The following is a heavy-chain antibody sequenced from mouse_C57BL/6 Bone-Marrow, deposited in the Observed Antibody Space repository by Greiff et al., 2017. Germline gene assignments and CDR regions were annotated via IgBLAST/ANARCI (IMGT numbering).Heavy chain of an antibody. J-gene: IGHJ2*01. CDR3: ASAYYTPDY. CDR1: GYTFTSYW. D-gene: IGHD2-12*01. Sequence: VKLMESGAELVKPGASVKLSCKASGYTFTSYWMHWVKQRPGQGLEWIGMIHPNSGSTNYNEKFKSKATLTVDKSSSTAYMQLSSLTSEDSAVYYCASAYYTPDYWGQGTTLTVSS. V-gene: IGHV1-64*01. CDR2: IHPNSGST.